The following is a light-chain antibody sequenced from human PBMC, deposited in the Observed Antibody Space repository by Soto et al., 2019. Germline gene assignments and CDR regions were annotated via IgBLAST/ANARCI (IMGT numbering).Light chain of an antibody. V-gene: IGKV3-20*01. Sequence: EIVLTQSPGTLSLSPGERATLSCRASQSVSSSYLACYQQKPGQAPRLLIYGASSRATGIPDRFSGSGSGTDFTLTISRLEPEDFAVYYCQQYGSSPPITFGQGTRQEIK. CDR1: QSVSSSY. CDR2: GAS. J-gene: IGKJ5*01. CDR3: QQYGSSPPIT.